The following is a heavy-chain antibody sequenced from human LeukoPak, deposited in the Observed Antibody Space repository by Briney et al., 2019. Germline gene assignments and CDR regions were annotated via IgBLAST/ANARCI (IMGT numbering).Heavy chain of an antibody. CDR2: IYHSGST. Sequence: PSETLSLTCTVSGYSISSGYYWGWIRQPPGKGLEWIGSIYHSGSTYYNPSLKSRVTISVDTSKNQFSLKLSSVTAADTAVYYCARDSDSGYDRLQEFDYWGQGTLVTVSS. V-gene: IGHV4-38-2*02. CDR3: ARDSDSGYDRLQEFDY. J-gene: IGHJ4*02. CDR1: GYSISSGYY. D-gene: IGHD5-12*01.